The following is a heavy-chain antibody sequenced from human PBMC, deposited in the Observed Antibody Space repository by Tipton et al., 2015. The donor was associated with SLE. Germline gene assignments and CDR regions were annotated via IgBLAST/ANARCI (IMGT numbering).Heavy chain of an antibody. CDR2: MYHSGNT. V-gene: IGHV4-38-2*02. J-gene: IGHJ4*02. CDR1: GDSISSGYY. D-gene: IGHD3-22*01. Sequence: TLSLTCTVSGDSISSGYYWTWIRQPPGKGLEWIGSMYHSGNTYYNPSLKSRIIISIDMSKNQFSLKLTSVTAADTAVYYCAITMVVGPFDYWGQGTLVAVSS. CDR3: AITMVVGPFDY.